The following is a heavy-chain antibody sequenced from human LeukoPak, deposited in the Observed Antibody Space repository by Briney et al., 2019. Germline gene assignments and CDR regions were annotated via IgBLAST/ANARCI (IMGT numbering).Heavy chain of an antibody. V-gene: IGHV4-34*01. CDR1: GGSFSGYY. CDR2: INHSGST. D-gene: IGHD2-15*01. CDR3: ASGVAAAYYYYYGMDV. J-gene: IGHJ6*02. Sequence: KPSETLSLTCAVYGGSFSGYYWSWIRQPPGKGLEWIGEINHSGSTNYNPSLKSRVTISVDTSKNQFSLKLSSVTAADTAVYYCASGVAAAYYYYYGMDVWGQGTTVTVSS.